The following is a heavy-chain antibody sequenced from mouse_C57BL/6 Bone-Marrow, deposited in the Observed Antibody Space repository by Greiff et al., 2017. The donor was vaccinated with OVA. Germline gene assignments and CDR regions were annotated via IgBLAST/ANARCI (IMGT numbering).Heavy chain of an antibody. D-gene: IGHD1-1*01. Sequence: EVKVVESGGGLVQPGGSLKLSCAASGFTFSDYYMYWVRQTPEKRLEWVAYISNGGGSTYYPDTVKGRFTISRDNAKNTLYLQMSRLKSEDTAMYYCARQYYGSSYCAMDYWGQGTSVTVSS. CDR2: ISNGGGST. V-gene: IGHV5-12*01. CDR3: ARQYYGSSYCAMDY. J-gene: IGHJ4*01. CDR1: GFTFSDYY.